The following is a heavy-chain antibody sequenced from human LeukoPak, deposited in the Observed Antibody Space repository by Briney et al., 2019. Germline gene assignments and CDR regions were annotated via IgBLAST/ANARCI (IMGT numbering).Heavy chain of an antibody. V-gene: IGHV3-53*01. J-gene: IGHJ4*02. D-gene: IGHD3-22*01. CDR1: GFTVSNNY. CDR2: IYSGGST. Sequence: GGSLRLSCAASGFTVSNNYMSWVRQAPGKGLEWVSVIYSGGSTYYADSVKGRFTISRDNAKNSLYLQMNSLRAEDTAVYYCARENYDSSGYYADYWGQGTLVTVSS. CDR3: ARENYDSSGYYADY.